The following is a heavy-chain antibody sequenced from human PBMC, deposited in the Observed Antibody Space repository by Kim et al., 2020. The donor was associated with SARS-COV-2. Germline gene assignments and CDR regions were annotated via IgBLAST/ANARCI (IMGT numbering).Heavy chain of an antibody. CDR1: GFTFSSYS. D-gene: IGHD6-13*01. CDR3: ARDRDRRIAAAGTGLLMGY. CDR2: ISSSSSYI. J-gene: IGHJ4*02. V-gene: IGHV3-21*01. Sequence: GGSLRLSCAASGFTFSSYSMNWVRQAPGKGLEWVSSISSSSSYIYYADSVKGRFTISRDNAKNSLYLQMNSLRAEDTAVYYCARDRDRRIAAAGTGLLMGYWGQGTLVTVSS.